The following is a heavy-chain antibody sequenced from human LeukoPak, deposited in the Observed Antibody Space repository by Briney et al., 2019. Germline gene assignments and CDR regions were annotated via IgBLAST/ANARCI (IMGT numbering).Heavy chain of an antibody. CDR1: RFTVSSNY. CDR2: IARGGDT. V-gene: IGHV3-53*01. D-gene: IGHD2-8*02. CDR3: ARFYCTGDSDSCYAMDV. J-gene: IGHJ6*02. Sequence: GGSLRLSCAASRFTVSSNYFIWVRQAPGQGLEWVSVIARGGDTYYAEFVKGRFTISRDNSKNTLYLQMNNLRVEDTAVYYCARFYCTGDSDSCYAMDVWGQGTTVTVSS.